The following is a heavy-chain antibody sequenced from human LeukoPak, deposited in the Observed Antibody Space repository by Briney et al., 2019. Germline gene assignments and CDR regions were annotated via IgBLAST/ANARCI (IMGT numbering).Heavy chain of an antibody. D-gene: IGHD3-22*01. Sequence: GGTLRLSCAASGFTFSSYAMSWVRQAPGKGLEWVSGISASGGSTYYADSVKGRFTISRDNSKNTLYLQMNSLRAEDTAVYYCARHVVAVGFDYWGQGTLVTVSS. V-gene: IGHV3-23*01. CDR1: GFTFSSYA. J-gene: IGHJ4*02. CDR3: ARHVVAVGFDY. CDR2: ISASGGST.